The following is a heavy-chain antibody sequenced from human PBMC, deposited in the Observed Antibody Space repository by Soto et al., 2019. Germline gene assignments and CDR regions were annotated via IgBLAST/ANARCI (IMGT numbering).Heavy chain of an antibody. V-gene: IGHV2-5*02. CDR1: GFSLTTRGVG. D-gene: IGHD3-16*01. J-gene: IGHJ5*02. Sequence: QITLKESGPTLVKPTQTLTLTCTFSGFSLTTRGVGVGWIRQPPGKALVCLALIYWDDDKRYSPSLQSRLSSAKDTSKNRVVLTMTNVDPVDTATYYCAPIPNYYQYDWFDPWGQGTLVSVSS. CDR2: IYWDDDK. CDR3: APIPNYYQYDWFDP.